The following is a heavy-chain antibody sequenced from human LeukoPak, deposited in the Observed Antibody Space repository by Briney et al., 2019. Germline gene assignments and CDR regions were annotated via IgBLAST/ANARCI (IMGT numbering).Heavy chain of an antibody. Sequence: PGGSLRLSCAASGFTFSSYSMNWVRQAPGKGLEWVSSISSSSSYIYYADSVKGRFTISRDNAKNSLYLQMNSLRAEDTAVYYCARDLGYFVVSGWFDPWGQGTLVTVSS. D-gene: IGHD3-9*01. CDR1: GFTFSSYS. CDR3: ARDLGYFVVSGWFDP. J-gene: IGHJ5*02. CDR2: ISSSSSYI. V-gene: IGHV3-21*01.